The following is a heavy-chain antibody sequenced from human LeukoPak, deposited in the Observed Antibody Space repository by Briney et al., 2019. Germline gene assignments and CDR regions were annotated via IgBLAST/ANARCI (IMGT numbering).Heavy chain of an antibody. V-gene: IGHV3-21*01. D-gene: IGHD3-10*01. Sequence: PGVSLRLSCAASGFAFSDFTMSCVRQAPGQGLEFVSAISSISSYINYADSLKRRFNVSRDNARNSLYLQIVSLRGEDTAMYYCARHSGPHYSASGRSPGGCFDPWGQGILVTVSS. CDR3: ARHSGPHYSASGRSPGGCFDP. CDR2: ISSISSYI. CDR1: GFAFSDFT. J-gene: IGHJ5*02.